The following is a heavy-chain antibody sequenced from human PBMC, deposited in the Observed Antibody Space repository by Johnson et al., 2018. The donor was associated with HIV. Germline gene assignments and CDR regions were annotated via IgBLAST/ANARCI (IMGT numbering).Heavy chain of an antibody. Sequence: VQLVESGGGLVQPGGSLRLSCAASGFTFSSYWMHWVRQAPGKGLVWVSVIYSGGRSYYADSVKGRLTLSRDNSNNTLYLQMNSLRAEDTAVYYCARDVTAGNDAFDIWGQGTMVTVSS. CDR3: ARDVTAGNDAFDI. J-gene: IGHJ3*02. D-gene: IGHD1-1*01. V-gene: IGHV3-66*02. CDR2: IYSGGRS. CDR1: GFTFSSYW.